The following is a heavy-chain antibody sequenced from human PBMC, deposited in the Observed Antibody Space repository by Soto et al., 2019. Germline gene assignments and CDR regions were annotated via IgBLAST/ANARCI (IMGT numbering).Heavy chain of an antibody. J-gene: IGHJ6*02. CDR3: AGGMAGLDV. Sequence: DVQLVESGGGVVQPGGSLRLSCAASGLSFNIYWMHWVRQVPGKGLVWLARINSDGSRTIYVDSVKGRFTISRDNAKNTVFLQMDSLRDEDTGVYYCAGGMAGLDVWGQGTTVTVSS. V-gene: IGHV3-74*01. CDR1: GLSFNIYW. CDR2: INSDGSRT.